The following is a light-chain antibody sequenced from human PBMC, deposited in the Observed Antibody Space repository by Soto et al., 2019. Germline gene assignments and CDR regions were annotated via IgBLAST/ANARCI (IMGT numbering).Light chain of an antibody. J-gene: IGLJ1*01. Sequence: QPVLTQSPSASASLGASVKLTCTLSSGHSNYAIAWHQQQPEKGPRYLMKVNSDGSHRKGDGIPDRFSGSGSGAERYLTISSLQSEDEADYYCQTWGVFGTGTKRTVL. CDR1: SGHSNYA. CDR2: VNSDGSH. V-gene: IGLV4-69*01. CDR3: QTWGV.